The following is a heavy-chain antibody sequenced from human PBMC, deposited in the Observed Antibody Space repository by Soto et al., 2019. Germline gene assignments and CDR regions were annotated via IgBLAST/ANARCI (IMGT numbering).Heavy chain of an antibody. Sequence: QVPLVESGGGVVQPGRSLRLSCAASGFTFSSYAMHWVRQAPGKGLEWVAVISYDGSNKYYADSVKGRFTISRDNSKNTLYLQMNSLRAEDTAVYYCARGLVVAAQGGGYWGQGTLVTVSS. CDR1: GFTFSSYA. V-gene: IGHV3-30-3*01. CDR2: ISYDGSNK. D-gene: IGHD2-15*01. J-gene: IGHJ4*02. CDR3: ARGLVVAAQGGGY.